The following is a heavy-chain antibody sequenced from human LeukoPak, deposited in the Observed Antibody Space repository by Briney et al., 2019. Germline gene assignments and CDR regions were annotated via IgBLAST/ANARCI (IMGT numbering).Heavy chain of an antibody. J-gene: IGHJ4*02. V-gene: IGHV1-46*01. CDR3: ARNPVTTKYFDY. D-gene: IGHD4-17*01. Sequence: VASVKVSCKASGYTFTSYYMHWVRQAPGQGLEWMGIINPSGGSTRYAQKFQGRVTMTRDTPTSTVYMELSSLRSEDTAVYYCARNPVTTKYFDYWGQGTLVTVSS. CDR2: INPSGGST. CDR1: GYTFTSYY.